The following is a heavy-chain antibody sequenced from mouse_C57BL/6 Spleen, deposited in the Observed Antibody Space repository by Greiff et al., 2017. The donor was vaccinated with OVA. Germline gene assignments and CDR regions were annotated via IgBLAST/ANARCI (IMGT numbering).Heavy chain of an antibody. Sequence: VQLKQSGAELVRPGASVKLSCTASGFNIKDDYMHWVKQRPEQGLEWIGWIDPENGDTEYASKFQGKATITADTSSNTAYLQLSSLTSEDTAVYYCTTGSLFAYWGQGTLVTVSA. CDR3: TTGSLFAY. CDR2: IDPENGDT. J-gene: IGHJ3*01. V-gene: IGHV14-4*01. CDR1: GFNIKDDY.